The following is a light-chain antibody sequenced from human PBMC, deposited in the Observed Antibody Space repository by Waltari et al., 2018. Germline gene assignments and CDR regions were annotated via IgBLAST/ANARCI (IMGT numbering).Light chain of an antibody. J-gene: IGKJ1*01. CDR3: QQFHDYPWT. CDR1: QGASTY. V-gene: IGKV1-9*01. Sequence: IQLTQSPSSLSASVGDTITITCRASQGASTYLAWLQQKPGRAPKVLIFEASTLQSGVPSRFSGRGSGTDFTLTISSLQPEDFATYYCQQFHDYPWTFGQGTKVEIK. CDR2: EAS.